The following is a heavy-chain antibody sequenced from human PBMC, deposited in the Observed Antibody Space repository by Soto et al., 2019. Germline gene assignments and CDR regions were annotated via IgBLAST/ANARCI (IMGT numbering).Heavy chain of an antibody. Sequence: SQTLSLTCAISGDSVSGNSAAWNWIRQSPSRGLEWLGRTYYRSKWYNDYAVSVKSRITVTPDTSKNQFSLHLNSVTPEDTAVYYSARESPYYESSDSYFDYWGQGALVTVSS. J-gene: IGHJ4*02. CDR2: TYYRSKWYN. CDR1: GDSVSGNSAA. CDR3: ARESPYYESSDSYFDY. D-gene: IGHD3-16*01. V-gene: IGHV6-1*01.